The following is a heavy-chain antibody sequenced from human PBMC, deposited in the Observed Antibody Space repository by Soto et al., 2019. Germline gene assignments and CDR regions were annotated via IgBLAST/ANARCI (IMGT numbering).Heavy chain of an antibody. V-gene: IGHV3-30-3*01. J-gene: IGHJ4*02. Sequence: QVQLVESGGGVVQPGRSLRLSCAASGFSFSYYALHWVRQAPGKGLEWVAIISYDGSNKYYADSVKGRFSISRDNSKTTLYLQMNSLRAEDTAVYYCARVAQYTYESGLDYWGQGTLVTVSS. D-gene: IGHD5-18*01. CDR2: ISYDGSNK. CDR3: ARVAQYTYESGLDY. CDR1: GFSFSYYA.